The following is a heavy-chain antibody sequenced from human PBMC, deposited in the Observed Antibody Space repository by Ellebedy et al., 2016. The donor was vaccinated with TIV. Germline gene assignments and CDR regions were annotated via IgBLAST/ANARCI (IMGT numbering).Heavy chain of an antibody. V-gene: IGHV5-51*01. CDR3: ARHGGSYLGRPFDY. Sequence: KVSXKGSRYSFTSYWIGWVRQLPGKGLEWMGIIYPGDSDTRYSPSFQGHVTISADKSISTAYLQWSSLKASDTAMYYCARHGGSYLGRPFDYWGQGTLVTVSS. D-gene: IGHD1-26*01. CDR2: IYPGDSDT. CDR1: RYSFTSYW. J-gene: IGHJ4*02.